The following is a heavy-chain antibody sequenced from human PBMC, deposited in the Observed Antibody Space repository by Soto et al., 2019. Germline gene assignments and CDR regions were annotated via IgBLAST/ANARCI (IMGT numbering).Heavy chain of an antibody. J-gene: IGHJ4*02. CDR2: IYYSGST. Sequence: PSETLSLTCTVSGGSISSYYWSWIRQPPGKGLEWIGYIYYSGSTNYNPSLKSRVTISVDTSKNQFSLKLSSVTAADTAVYYCARGGKYCSGGSCPTFGHKAIDYWGQGTLVTVPQ. CDR1: GGSISSYY. CDR3: ARGGKYCSGGSCPTFGHKAIDY. D-gene: IGHD2-15*01. V-gene: IGHV4-59*01.